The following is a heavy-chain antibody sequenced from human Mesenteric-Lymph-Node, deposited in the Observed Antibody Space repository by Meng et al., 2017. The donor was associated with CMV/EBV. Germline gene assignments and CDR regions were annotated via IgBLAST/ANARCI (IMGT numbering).Heavy chain of an antibody. CDR3: ANAAGMDV. Sequence: SLKISCAASGFTFDDYAMHWVRQAPGKGLEWVSGISWNSGNIGYADSVKGRFTISRDNSKNTLYLQMNSLRAEDTAVYYCANAAGMDVWGQGTTVTVSS. V-gene: IGHV3-9*01. J-gene: IGHJ6*02. CDR1: GFTFDDYA. CDR2: ISWNSGNI.